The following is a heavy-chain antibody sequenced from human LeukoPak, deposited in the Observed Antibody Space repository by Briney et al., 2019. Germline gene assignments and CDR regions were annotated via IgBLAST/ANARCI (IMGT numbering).Heavy chain of an antibody. V-gene: IGHV4-34*01. Sequence: SETLSLTCAVYGGSFSGYYWSWIRQPPGKGLEWIGEINHSGSTNYNPSLKSRVTTSVDTSKNQFSLKLSSVTAADTAVYYCARDGYGYEDYWGQGTLVTVSS. CDR3: ARDGYGYEDY. CDR1: GGSFSGYY. J-gene: IGHJ4*02. D-gene: IGHD5-18*01. CDR2: INHSGST.